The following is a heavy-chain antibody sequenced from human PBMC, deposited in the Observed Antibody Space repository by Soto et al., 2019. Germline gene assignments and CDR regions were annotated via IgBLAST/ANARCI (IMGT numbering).Heavy chain of an antibody. CDR3: ARGSDIVVVVAATHSNYYYYGMDV. V-gene: IGHV3-30-3*01. D-gene: IGHD2-15*01. Sequence: GGSLRLSCAASGFTFSSYAMHWVLQAPCKGLEWVAVISYDGSNKYYADSVKGRFTISRDNSKNTLYLQMNSLRAEDTAVYYCARGSDIVVVVAATHSNYYYYGMDVWGQGTTVTVSS. CDR1: GFTFSSYA. CDR2: ISYDGSNK. J-gene: IGHJ6*02.